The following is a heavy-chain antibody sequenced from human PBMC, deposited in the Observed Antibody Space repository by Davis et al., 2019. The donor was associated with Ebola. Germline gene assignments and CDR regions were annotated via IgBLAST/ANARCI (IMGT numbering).Heavy chain of an antibody. Sequence: GESLKISCAASGFTFSSYGMHWVRQAPGKGLEWVAVISYDGSNKYYADSVKGRFTISRDNSKNTLYLQMNSLRAEDTAVYYCARDEYEVGESFFDYWGQGTLVTVSS. CDR3: ARDEYEVGESFFDY. V-gene: IGHV3-30*03. J-gene: IGHJ4*02. CDR1: GFTFSSYG. CDR2: ISYDGSNK. D-gene: IGHD1-26*01.